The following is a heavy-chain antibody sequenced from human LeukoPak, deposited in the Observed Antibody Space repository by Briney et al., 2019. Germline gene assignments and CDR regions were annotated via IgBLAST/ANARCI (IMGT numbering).Heavy chain of an antibody. V-gene: IGHV3-73*01. J-gene: IGHJ6*02. Sequence: GGSLRLSCAVSGFTFSGFSMDWVRQVSGKGLEWVGQIGGNRHNYATTYAAPLKGRFTISRDDSKSTLYLQMNSLKSEDTAVYFCARRASLGRYIYYHGLDVWGHGETVTVSS. D-gene: IGHD1-26*01. CDR3: ARRASLGRYIYYHGLDV. CDR2: IGGNRHNYAT. CDR1: GFTFSGFS.